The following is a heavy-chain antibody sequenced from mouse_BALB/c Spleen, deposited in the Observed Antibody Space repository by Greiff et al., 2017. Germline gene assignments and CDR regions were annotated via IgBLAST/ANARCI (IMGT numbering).Heavy chain of an antibody. D-gene: IGHD1-1*01. CDR2: INPNNGGT. J-gene: IGHJ3*01. V-gene: IGHV1-18*01. CDR3: ARKRYYGSRWFAD. CDR1: GYTFTDYN. Sequence: EVQLQQSGPELVKPGASVKIPCKASGYTFTDYNMDWVKQSHGKSLEWIGDINPNNGGTIYNQKFKGKATLTVDKSSSTAYMELRSLTSEDTAVYYCARKRYYGSRWFADWGQGTLVTVSA.